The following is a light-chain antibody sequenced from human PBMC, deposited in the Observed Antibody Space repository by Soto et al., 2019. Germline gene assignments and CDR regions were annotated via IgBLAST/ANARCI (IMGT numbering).Light chain of an antibody. CDR1: SSDVGGYNY. Sequence: QSALTQPRSVSGSPGQSVTISCAGTSSDVGGYNYVSWYQQYPGKAPKLIISDVSKRPSGVPDRFSGSKSGNTASLTISGLQAEDEADYSCCSYAGTYTPVVFGGGTKLTVL. V-gene: IGLV2-11*01. CDR3: CSYAGTYTPVV. J-gene: IGLJ2*01. CDR2: DVS.